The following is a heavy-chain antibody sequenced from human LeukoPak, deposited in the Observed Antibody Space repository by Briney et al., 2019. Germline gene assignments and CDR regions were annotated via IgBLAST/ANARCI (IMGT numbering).Heavy chain of an antibody. CDR2: INHSGST. J-gene: IGHJ4*02. CDR3: ARPAKPY. D-gene: IGHD1-14*01. V-gene: IGHV4-34*01. Sequence: SETLSLTCAVYGGSFSGYYWSWTRQPPGKGLEWIGEINHSGSTNYNPSLKSRVTISVDTSKNQFSLKLSSVTAADTAAYYCARPAKPYWGQGTLVTVSS. CDR1: GGSFSGYY.